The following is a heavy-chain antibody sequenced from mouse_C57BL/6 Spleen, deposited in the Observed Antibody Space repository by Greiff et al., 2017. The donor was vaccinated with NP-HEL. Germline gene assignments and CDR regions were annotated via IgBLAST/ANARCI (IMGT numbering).Heavy chain of an antibody. V-gene: IGHV1-55*01. J-gene: IGHJ4*01. CDR1: GYTFTSYW. CDR2: IYPGSGST. CDR3: ARQLRPYYAMDY. Sequence: QVQLQQPGAELVKPGASVKMSCKASGYTFTSYWITWVKQRPGQGLEWIGDIYPGSGSTNYNEKFKSKATLTVDTSYSTAYMQLSSLTSEDAAVYYCARQLRPYYAMDYWGQGTSVTVSS. D-gene: IGHD3-2*02.